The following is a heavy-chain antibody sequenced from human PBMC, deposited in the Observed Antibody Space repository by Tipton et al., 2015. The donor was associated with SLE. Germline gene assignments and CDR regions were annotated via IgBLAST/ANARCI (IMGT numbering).Heavy chain of an antibody. V-gene: IGHV3-48*01. CDR1: GFTLRSYS. CDR3: ARDFDWPKALDI. J-gene: IGHJ3*02. Sequence: SLRLSCAASGFTLRSYSMNWVRQAPGKGLEWVAYISSNGNTLYYADSVKGRFTISRDDAKSSLYLQMSSLRAEDTAVYYCARDFDWPKALDIWGQGTMVTVSA. CDR2: ISSNGNTL. D-gene: IGHD3-9*01.